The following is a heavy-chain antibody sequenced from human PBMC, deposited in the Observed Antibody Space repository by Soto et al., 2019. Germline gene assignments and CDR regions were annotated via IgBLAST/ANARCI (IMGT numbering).Heavy chain of an antibody. CDR3: ARDGPDIVVVPAAPRTLNWFDP. V-gene: IGHV1-69*13. CDR1: GGTFSSYA. CDR2: IIPIFGTA. D-gene: IGHD2-2*01. J-gene: IGHJ5*02. Sequence: GASVKVSWKASGGTFSSYAISWVRQAPGQGLEWMGGIIPIFGTANYAQKFQGRVTITADESTSTAYMELSSLRSEDTAVYYCARDGPDIVVVPAAPRTLNWFDPWGQGTLVTVSS.